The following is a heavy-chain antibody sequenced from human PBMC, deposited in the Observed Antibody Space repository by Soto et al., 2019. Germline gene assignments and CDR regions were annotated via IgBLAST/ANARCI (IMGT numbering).Heavy chain of an antibody. CDR1: GGSISSFY. J-gene: IGHJ1*01. CDR2: IFYSGTT. V-gene: IGHV4-59*08. CDR3: ARQGGSSLGYFQH. Sequence: SETLSLTCTVSGGSISSFYWSWIRQPPGKALEWVGYIFYSGTTNYSPSLKGRVTMSVDTSKNEFSLNLNSVTAADTAVYYWARQGGSSLGYFQHWGPGTLVTVSS. D-gene: IGHD6-13*01.